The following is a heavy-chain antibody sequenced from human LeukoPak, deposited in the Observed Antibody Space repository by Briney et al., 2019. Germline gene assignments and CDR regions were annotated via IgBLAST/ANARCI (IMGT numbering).Heavy chain of an antibody. CDR2: INSDGRST. D-gene: IGHD5-18*01. Sequence: PGGSLRLSCAASGFTFSRDWMHWVRQVPGKGLVWVSRINSDGRSTNYADSVKGRFTISRDNAKNTLYLQMNSLRAEDTAVYYCARDRIEIWLYAFDIWGQGTMVTVSS. J-gene: IGHJ3*02. CDR1: GFTFSRDW. V-gene: IGHV3-74*01. CDR3: ARDRIEIWLYAFDI.